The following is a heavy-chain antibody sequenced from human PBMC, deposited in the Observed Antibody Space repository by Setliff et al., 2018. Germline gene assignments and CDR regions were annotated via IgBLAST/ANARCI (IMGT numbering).Heavy chain of an antibody. J-gene: IGHJ6*02. V-gene: IGHV3-7*01. CDR2: IKQDGSEK. CDR3: ARERGLGYCSGTSCRYYYYGMDV. CDR1: GFTFSRYW. D-gene: IGHD2-2*01. Sequence: PGGSLRLSCAASGFTFSRYWMSWVRQAPGKGLEWVANIKQDGSEKYYVDSVKGRFTISRDNAKNSLYLQMNSLRAEDTAVYYCARERGLGYCSGTSCRYYYYGMDVWGQGTTVTVSS.